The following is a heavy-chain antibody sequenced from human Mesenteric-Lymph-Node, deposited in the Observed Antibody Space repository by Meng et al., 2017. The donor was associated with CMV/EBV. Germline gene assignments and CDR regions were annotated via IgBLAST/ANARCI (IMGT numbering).Heavy chain of an antibody. CDR3: ARSYGSGSTNDY. CDR2: IYYSGST. CDR1: GDSVSSGIYY. J-gene: IGHJ4*02. V-gene: IGHV4-61*01. Sequence: CTVSGDSVSSGIYYWSWIRQPPGKGLEWPGYIYYSGSTNYNPPLKSRVTISVDTSKNQFSLKLSSVTAADTAVYYCARSYGSGSTNDYWGQGTLVTVSS. D-gene: IGHD3-10*01.